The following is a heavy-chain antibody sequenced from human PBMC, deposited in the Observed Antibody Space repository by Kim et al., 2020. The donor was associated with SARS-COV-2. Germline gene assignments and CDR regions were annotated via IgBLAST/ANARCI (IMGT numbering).Heavy chain of an antibody. J-gene: IGHJ6*02. V-gene: IGHV3-7*01. CDR2: IKPDGSDK. Sequence: GGSLRLSCAASEFPFSSYWMTWIRQAPGKGLEWVATIKPDGSDKYYVDSVEGRFTVSRDNAKSSLYLQMNSLRVEDTAVYYSVRGHFGMDVWGQGTTVTVSS. CDR3: VRGHFGMDV. D-gene: IGHD3-10*01. CDR1: EFPFSSYW.